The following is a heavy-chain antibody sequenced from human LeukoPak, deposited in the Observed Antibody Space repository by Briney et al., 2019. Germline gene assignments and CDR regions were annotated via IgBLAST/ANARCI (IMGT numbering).Heavy chain of an antibody. CDR2: TYYSGSA. J-gene: IGHJ4*02. CDR3: ARDVRDSSGYYLRAFGY. V-gene: IGHV4-39*07. CDR1: GGSISSSTYY. D-gene: IGHD3-22*01. Sequence: PSETLSLTCTVSGGSISSSTYYWGWIRQPPGKGLEWIGSTYYSGSAYYNPSLKSQVTISVDKSKNQFSLKLSSVSAADTAVYYCARDVRDSSGYYLRAFGYWGQGTLVTVSS.